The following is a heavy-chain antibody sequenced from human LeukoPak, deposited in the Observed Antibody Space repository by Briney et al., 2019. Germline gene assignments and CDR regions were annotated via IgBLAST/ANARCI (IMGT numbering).Heavy chain of an antibody. V-gene: IGHV4-38-2*02. D-gene: IGHD5-18*01. CDR3: ARIFIRNGYSSYFDC. J-gene: IGHJ4*02. Sequence: SETLSLTCTVSGFSISSGHYWGWVRQPPGAGLGRIGSVYQSGTTYYNPSLKSRVATSVDMSNNQFSLRLRHVTTADTAVYYCARIFIRNGYSSYFDCWGQGTLVTVSS. CDR2: VYQSGTT. CDR1: GFSISSGHY.